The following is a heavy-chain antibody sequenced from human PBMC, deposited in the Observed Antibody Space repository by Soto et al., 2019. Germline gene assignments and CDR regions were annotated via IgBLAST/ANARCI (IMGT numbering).Heavy chain of an antibody. CDR1: GFTFSNAY. J-gene: IGHJ6*03. Sequence: EVQLVESGGGLVKPGGSLRLSCAASGFTFSNAYMNWVRQAPGKGLEWVGRIKTKADGGATDYAAPVRDRFTISRDDAKNTLYLQMNSLKTEDTAVYYCTPAGGTQYYYYYNLDVWGQGATVAVSS. D-gene: IGHD3-10*01. CDR3: TPAGGTQYYYYYNLDV. CDR2: IKTKADGGAT. V-gene: IGHV3-15*07.